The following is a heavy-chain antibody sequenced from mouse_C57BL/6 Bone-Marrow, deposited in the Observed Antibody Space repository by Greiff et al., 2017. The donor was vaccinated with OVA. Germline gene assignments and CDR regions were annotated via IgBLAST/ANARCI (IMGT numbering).Heavy chain of an antibody. J-gene: IGHJ3*01. D-gene: IGHD2-4*01. V-gene: IGHV1-82*01. Sequence: QVQLQQSGPELVKPGASVKISCKASGYAFSSSWMNWVKQRPGKGLEWIGRIYPGDGDTNYNGKFKGKATLTADKSSSTAYMQLSSLTSEDSAVYFCARSGLTQCAYWGQGTLVTVSA. CDR3: ARSGLTQCAY. CDR1: GYAFSSSW. CDR2: IYPGDGDT.